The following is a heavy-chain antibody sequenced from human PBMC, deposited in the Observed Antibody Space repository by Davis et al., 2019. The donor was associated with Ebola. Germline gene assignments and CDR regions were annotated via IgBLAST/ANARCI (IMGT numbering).Heavy chain of an antibody. D-gene: IGHD3-10*01. V-gene: IGHV4-39*01. CDR2: IYYNGNA. CDR3: AGEYYSDY. Sequence: GSLRLSCSVSGASISSYYWGWIRQPPGKGLEWIGIIYYNGNAYYNPSLESRVTISIDTSKDQFSLKLSSVTAADTAVYYCAGEYYSDYWGQGVLVTVSA. J-gene: IGHJ4*02. CDR1: GASISSYY.